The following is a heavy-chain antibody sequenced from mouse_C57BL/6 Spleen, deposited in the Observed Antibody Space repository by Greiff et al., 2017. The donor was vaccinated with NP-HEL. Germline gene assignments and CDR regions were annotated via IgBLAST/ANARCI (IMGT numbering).Heavy chain of an antibody. Sequence: QVQLQQSGPELVKPGASVKISCKASGYAFSSSWMNWVKQRPGQGLEWIGRIYPGDGDTNYNGKFKGKATLTADKSSSTAYMQLSSLTSEDSSVYFCARSGTSRYFDYWGQGTSLTVSS. V-gene: IGHV1-82*01. CDR3: ARSGTSRYFDY. CDR1: GYAFSSSW. D-gene: IGHD2-14*01. CDR2: IYPGDGDT. J-gene: IGHJ2*02.